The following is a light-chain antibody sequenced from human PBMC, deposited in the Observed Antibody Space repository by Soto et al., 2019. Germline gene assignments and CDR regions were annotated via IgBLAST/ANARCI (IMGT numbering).Light chain of an antibody. V-gene: IGLV8-61*01. J-gene: IGLJ3*02. Sequence: QTVVTQEASLSVSPGGTFTLTCGLNSGSVSTSHYPSWYQQTPGQPPRTLILNIESRPSGVPERFSGTIIGRRAALTITGAQSEDESDYYCMLCVATGVWVFGGGTKVTVL. CDR3: MLCVATGVWV. CDR1: SGSVSTSHY. CDR2: NIE.